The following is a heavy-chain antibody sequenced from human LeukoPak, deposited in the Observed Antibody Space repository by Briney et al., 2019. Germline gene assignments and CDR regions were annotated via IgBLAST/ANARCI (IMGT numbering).Heavy chain of an antibody. D-gene: IGHD3-10*01. CDR3: ARGNNLDYGSGSYYDAFDI. V-gene: IGHV4-34*01. CDR2: INHSGST. Sequence: SETLSLTCAVYGGSFSGYYWSWIRQPPGKGLEWIGEINHSGSTNYNPSLKSRVTISVDTSKNQFSLKLSSVTAADTAVYYCARGNNLDYGSGSYYDAFDIWGQGTMVTVSS. CDR1: GGSFSGYY. J-gene: IGHJ3*02.